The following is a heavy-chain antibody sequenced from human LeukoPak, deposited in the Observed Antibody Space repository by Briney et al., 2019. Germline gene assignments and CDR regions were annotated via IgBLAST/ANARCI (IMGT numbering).Heavy chain of an antibody. CDR1: DGSISSYY. Sequence: PSETLSLTCTVSDGSISSYYWSWIRQPPGKGLEWIGYFYYSGSTNYNPSLKSRVTISVDTSKNQFSLKLSSVTAADTAAYFCAREDTAMVYFAYWGQGTLVTVSS. CDR2: FYYSGST. V-gene: IGHV4-59*01. J-gene: IGHJ4*02. D-gene: IGHD5-18*01. CDR3: AREDTAMVYFAY.